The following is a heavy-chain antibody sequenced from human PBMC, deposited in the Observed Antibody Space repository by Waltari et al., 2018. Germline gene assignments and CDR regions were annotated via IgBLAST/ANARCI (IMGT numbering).Heavy chain of an antibody. CDR2: IKQDGSVK. CDR3: ARDPPAAGGN. J-gene: IGHJ4*02. CDR1: GFTFSSYW. D-gene: IGHD6-13*01. Sequence: EVQLVESGGGLVQPGGSLRLSCAASGFTFSSYWMSWVRQAPGKGLECVANIKQDGSVKSYVDSVKGRCTISRDDAKNSLYLQMNSLRAEDTAVYYCARDPPAAGGNWGQGTLVTVSS. V-gene: IGHV3-7*01.